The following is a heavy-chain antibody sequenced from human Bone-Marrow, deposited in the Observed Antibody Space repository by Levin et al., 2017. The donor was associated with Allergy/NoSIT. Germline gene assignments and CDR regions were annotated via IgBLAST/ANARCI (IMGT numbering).Heavy chain of an antibody. J-gene: IGHJ4*02. CDR3: ARDHYTDSTGFLPLFDY. CDR2: IYPRDSDT. CDR1: GYSFSTYW. D-gene: IGHD3-22*01. V-gene: IGHV5-51*01. Sequence: AASVKVSCKGSGYSFSTYWIGWVRQMPGKGLEWMGIIYPRDSDTRYSPSFQGQVTISVDKSINTAYLQWSSLKASDTAMYYCARDHYTDSTGFLPLFDYWGQGTLVTVSA.